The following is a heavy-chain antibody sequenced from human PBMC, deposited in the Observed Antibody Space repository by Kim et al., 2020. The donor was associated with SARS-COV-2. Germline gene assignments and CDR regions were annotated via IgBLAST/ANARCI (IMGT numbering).Heavy chain of an antibody. CDR2: KGKP. J-gene: IGHJ4*02. Sequence: KGKPKHSQKFQGRVTITRDTSAGTAYMERSSLRSEDTAVYYCARVRASLDYWGQGTLVTVSS. D-gene: IGHD3-16*01. V-gene: IGHV1-3*01. CDR3: ARVRASLDY.